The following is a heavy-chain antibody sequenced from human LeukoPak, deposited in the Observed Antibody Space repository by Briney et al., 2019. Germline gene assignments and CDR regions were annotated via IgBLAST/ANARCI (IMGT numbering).Heavy chain of an antibody. Sequence: GGSLRLSCGASGFTFSNYGMLWVRQAPGKGLDWVAFIRYDGNNKLYADSVKGRFTISRDNSKNTLYLQMNSLRAEDTAVYYCARRAGAYSHPYDYWGQGTLVTVSS. CDR1: GFTFSNYG. CDR3: ARRAGAYSHPYDY. D-gene: IGHD4/OR15-4a*01. V-gene: IGHV3-30*02. CDR2: IRYDGNNK. J-gene: IGHJ4*02.